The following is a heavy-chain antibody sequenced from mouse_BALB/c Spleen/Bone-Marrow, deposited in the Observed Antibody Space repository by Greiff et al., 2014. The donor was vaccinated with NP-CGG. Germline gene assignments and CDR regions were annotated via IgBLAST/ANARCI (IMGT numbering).Heavy chain of an antibody. CDR1: GFNIKDTY. Sequence: EVQLQQSGAVLVKPGASVKLSCTASGFNIKDTYMHWVKQRPEQGLEWIGRIDPANGNTKYDPKFQGKATITADTSSNTAYLQLSSLTSEDTAVYYCAFYYYGSSLFAYWGQGTLVTVSA. CDR3: AFYYYGSSLFAY. J-gene: IGHJ3*01. CDR2: IDPANGNT. D-gene: IGHD1-1*01. V-gene: IGHV14-3*02.